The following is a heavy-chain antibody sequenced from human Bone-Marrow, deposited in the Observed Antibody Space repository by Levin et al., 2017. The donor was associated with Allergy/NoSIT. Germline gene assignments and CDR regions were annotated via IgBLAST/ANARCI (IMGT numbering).Heavy chain of an antibody. J-gene: IGHJ6*02. CDR2: ISAYNGNT. CDR3: AREGDGTLHALDV. D-gene: IGHD5-24*01. Sequence: VASVKVSCKASGYSFTSNGLNWVRQAPGQGLEWMGWISAYNGNTNFAQKFQGRVTMTTDTSTTTAYMELRSLRSDDTAVYYCAREGDGTLHALDVWGQGTTVTVSS. V-gene: IGHV1-18*01. CDR1: GYSFTSNG.